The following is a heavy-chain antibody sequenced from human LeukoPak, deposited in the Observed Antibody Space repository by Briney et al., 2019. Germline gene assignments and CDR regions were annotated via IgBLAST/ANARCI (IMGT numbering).Heavy chain of an antibody. J-gene: IGHJ1*01. CDR3: ARVGYYDSSALLPGEYFQH. Sequence: GGSLRLSCAAAGFTVSSNYMSWVRQAPGKGLEWVSVIYSGGSTYYADSVKGRFTISRDNSKNTLYLQMNSLRAEDTAVYYCARVGYYDSSALLPGEYFQHWGQGTLVTVSS. V-gene: IGHV3-53*01. CDR1: GFTVSSNY. D-gene: IGHD3-22*01. CDR2: IYSGGST.